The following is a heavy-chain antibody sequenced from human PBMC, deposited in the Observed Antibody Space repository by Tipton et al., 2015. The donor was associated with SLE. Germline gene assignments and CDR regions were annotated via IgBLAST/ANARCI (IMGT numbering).Heavy chain of an antibody. D-gene: IGHD5-12*01. V-gene: IGHV4-59*12. Sequence: TLSLTCTVSGGSISSYYWSWIRQLPGKGLEWIGYINYSVNTNYNTSLKSRVNISVDTSKNQFSLKLSSVTAADTAVYYCAREPVEGLRLWSDAFDIRSQGTMVTVSS. CDR1: GGSISSYY. CDR3: AREPVEGLRLWSDAFDI. J-gene: IGHJ3*02. CDR2: INYSVNT.